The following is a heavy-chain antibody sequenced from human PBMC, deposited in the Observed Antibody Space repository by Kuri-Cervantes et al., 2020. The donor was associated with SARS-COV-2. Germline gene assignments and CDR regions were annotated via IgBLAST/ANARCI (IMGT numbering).Heavy chain of an antibody. D-gene: IGHD3-22*01. J-gene: IGHJ5*02. CDR2: ISYDGSNK. CDR3: AKGLNYYDSSGYET. Sequence: GGSLRLSCAASGFTFSSYGMHWVRQAPGKGLEWVAVISYDGSNKYYADSVKGRFTISRDNSKNTLYLQMNSLRAEDTAVYYCAKGLNYYDSSGYETWGQGTLVTVSS. V-gene: IGHV3-30*18. CDR1: GFTFSSYG.